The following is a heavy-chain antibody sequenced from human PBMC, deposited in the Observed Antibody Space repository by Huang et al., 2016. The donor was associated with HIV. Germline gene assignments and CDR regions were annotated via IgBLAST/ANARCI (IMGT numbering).Heavy chain of an antibody. J-gene: IGHJ4*02. CDR1: GGSLTTNY. CDR3: ARQSVHQQLPLDY. Sequence: QVQLQQWGSRLLKPSETLSLTCAVYGGSLTTNYWNWIRQTPGKGLEWIGEISHGGVVSLNPSLKSRVNISMDTSKSQVSLRLHVVTAADTALYYCARQSVHQQLPLDYWGRGNLVTVSS. V-gene: IGHV4-34*01. CDR2: ISHGGVV. D-gene: IGHD2-2*01.